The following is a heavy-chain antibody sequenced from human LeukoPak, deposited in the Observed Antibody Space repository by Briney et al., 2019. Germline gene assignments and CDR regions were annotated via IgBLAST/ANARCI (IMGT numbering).Heavy chain of an antibody. CDR3: ARVAQKLERIAVAGTSEWRANWYFDL. CDR2: IYHSGST. V-gene: IGHV4-4*02. J-gene: IGHJ2*01. D-gene: IGHD6-19*01. Sequence: SGTLSLTCAVSGGSISSSNWWSWVRQPPGKGLEYIGEIYHSGSTNYNPSLKSRVTISVDKSKNQFFLKVNSVTAADTAVYYCARVAQKLERIAVAGTSEWRANWYFDLWGRGTLVTVSS. CDR1: GGSISSSNW.